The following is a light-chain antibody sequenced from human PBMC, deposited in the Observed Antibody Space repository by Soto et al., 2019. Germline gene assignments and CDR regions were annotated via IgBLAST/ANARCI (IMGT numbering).Light chain of an antibody. J-gene: IGKJ1*01. V-gene: IGKV1-5*01. Sequence: DIQITQNTSTLSASVGDRVTITCRASQSISSWLAWYQQKPGKAPKLLIYDASSLESGVPSRFSGSGSGTEFTLTISSLQPDDFATYYCQQYNSYPWTFGQGTIVDTK. CDR1: QSISSW. CDR2: DAS. CDR3: QQYNSYPWT.